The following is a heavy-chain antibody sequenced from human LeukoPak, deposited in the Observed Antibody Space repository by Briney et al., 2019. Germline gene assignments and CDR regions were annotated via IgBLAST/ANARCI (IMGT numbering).Heavy chain of an antibody. J-gene: IGHJ3*02. V-gene: IGHV4-59*11. CDR2: IYYSGST. CDR3: ARRRGYNRHAFDI. D-gene: IGHD1-14*01. Sequence: PSGTLSLTCTVSGGSISSHYWSWIRQPPGKGLEWIGYIYYSGSTNYNPSLKSRVTISVDTSKNQFSLKLSSVTAADTAVYYCARRRGYNRHAFDIWGQGTMVTVSS. CDR1: GGSISSHY.